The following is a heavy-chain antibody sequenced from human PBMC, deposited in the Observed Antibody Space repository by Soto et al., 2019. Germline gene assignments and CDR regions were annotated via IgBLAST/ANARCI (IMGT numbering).Heavy chain of an antibody. Sequence: EPRSLTWAVAGDPMSSYSWIWIRQTAGRGLEQIGRVYPSGHTQYRSSFETRVTVSVDMSTNQFFLELRSVTAADTAVYYCARESGENWSYEAYWGQGTQVTVS. CDR3: ARESGENWSYEAY. J-gene: IGHJ4*02. D-gene: IGHD1-7*01. CDR1: GDPMSSYS. V-gene: IGHV4-4*07. CDR2: VYPSGHT.